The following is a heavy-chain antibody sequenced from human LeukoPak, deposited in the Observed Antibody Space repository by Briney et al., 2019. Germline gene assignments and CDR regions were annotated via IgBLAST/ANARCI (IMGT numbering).Heavy chain of an antibody. D-gene: IGHD6-19*01. J-gene: IGHJ4*02. V-gene: IGHV3-64*01. CDR3: ARSAKSSGWYKVTRGFDY. CDR1: GFTFSSYA. Sequence: GGSLRLSCAASGFTFSSYAMHWVRQAPGKGLEYVSAISSNGGSTYYANSVKGRFTISRDNSKNTLYLQMGSLRAEDMAVYYCARSAKSSGWYKVTRGFDYWGQGTLVTVSS. CDR2: ISSNGGST.